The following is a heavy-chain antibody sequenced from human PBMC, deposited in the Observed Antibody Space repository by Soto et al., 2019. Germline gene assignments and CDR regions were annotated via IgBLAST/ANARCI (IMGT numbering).Heavy chain of an antibody. Sequence: GGSLRLSCAASGFTFDDYAMHWVRQAPGKGLEWVSGISWNSGSIGYADSVKGRFTISRDNAKNSLYLQMNSLRAEDTALYYCAKVSSGGWYPPLYYFDYWGQGTLVTVSS. CDR3: AKVSSGGWYPPLYYFDY. J-gene: IGHJ4*02. D-gene: IGHD6-19*01. CDR1: GFTFDDYA. V-gene: IGHV3-9*01. CDR2: ISWNSGSI.